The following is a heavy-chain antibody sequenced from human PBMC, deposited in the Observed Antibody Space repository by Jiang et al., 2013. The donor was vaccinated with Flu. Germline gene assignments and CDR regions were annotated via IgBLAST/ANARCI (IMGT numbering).Heavy chain of an antibody. V-gene: IGHV1-2*02. Sequence: GAEVKKPGASVKVSCKASGYTFTGYYMHWVRQAPGQGLEWMGWINPNSGRTKSAQMFQGRVTMTRDTSISTAYMDLSSLRSDDTAVYYCARDFYNWSYDSWGQGTLVTVSS. CDR2: INPNSGRT. J-gene: IGHJ5*01. CDR3: ARDFYNWSYDS. CDR1: GYTFTGYY. D-gene: IGHD1-7*01.